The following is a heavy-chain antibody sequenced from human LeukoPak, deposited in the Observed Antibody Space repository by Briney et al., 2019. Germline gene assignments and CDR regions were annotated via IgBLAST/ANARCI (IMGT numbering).Heavy chain of an antibody. J-gene: IGHJ4*02. CDR1: GGSISSGSYY. CDR2: IYYSGST. Sequence: SQTLSLTCTVSGGSISSGSYYWSWIRQPPGKGLEWIVYIYYSGSTNYNPSLKSRVTISVDTSKNQFSLKLSSVTAADTAVYYCARGCLGDYYGSGSYCFDYWGQGTLVTVSS. CDR3: ARGCLGDYYGSGSYCFDY. D-gene: IGHD3-10*01. V-gene: IGHV4-61*01.